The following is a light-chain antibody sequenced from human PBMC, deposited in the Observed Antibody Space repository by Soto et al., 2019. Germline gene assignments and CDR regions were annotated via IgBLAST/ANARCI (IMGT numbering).Light chain of an antibody. CDR1: SSDVGGYNY. V-gene: IGLV2-14*01. CDR3: SSYTSSSPLV. CDR2: EVS. J-gene: IGLJ3*02. Sequence: QSALTQPASVSGSPGQSITISCTGTSSDVGGYNYVSWYQQHPGKAPKLMIYEVSNRPAGVSDRFSGSKSGNTASLTISGLQAEDEAVYYCSSYTSSSPLVFGGGTRLTVL.